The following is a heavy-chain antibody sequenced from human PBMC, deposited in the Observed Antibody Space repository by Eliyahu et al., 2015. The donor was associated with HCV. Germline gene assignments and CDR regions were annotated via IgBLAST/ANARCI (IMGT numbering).Heavy chain of an antibody. CDR3: TTGAPGGFDYYLDV. CDR2: IKXKTDGGTT. J-gene: IGHJ6*03. V-gene: IGHV3-15*01. D-gene: IGHD3-10*01. CDR1: GXPFXKXW. Sequence: EVQLVESGXGLVKPGGSLRLSCAASGXPFXKXWMSWARQAPGXGLEWIGRIKXKTDGGTTDYAAPVKGRFTISRDDSKSTLYLQMNSLKTEDTAVYYCTTGAPGGFDYYLDVWGQGTTVTVSS.